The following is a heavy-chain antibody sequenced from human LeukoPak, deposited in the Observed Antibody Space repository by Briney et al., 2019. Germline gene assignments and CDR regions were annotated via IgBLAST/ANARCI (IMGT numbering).Heavy chain of an antibody. CDR1: GFTFSSYG. CDR2: ISGSGGST. Sequence: PGGTLRLSCAASGFTFSSYGMSWVRQAPGKGLEWVSAISGSGGSTYYADSVKGRFTISRDNSKNTLYLQMNSLRAEDTAVYYCAKDKGFGELLSMDYWGQGTLVTVSS. CDR3: AKDKGFGELLSMDY. D-gene: IGHD3-10*01. J-gene: IGHJ4*02. V-gene: IGHV3-23*01.